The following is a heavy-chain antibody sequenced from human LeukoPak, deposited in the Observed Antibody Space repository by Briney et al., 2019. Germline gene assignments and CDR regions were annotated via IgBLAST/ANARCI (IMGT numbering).Heavy chain of an antibody. V-gene: IGHV4-59*12. J-gene: IGHJ4*02. CDR2: IYYSGST. CDR1: GGSISSYY. Sequence: PSETLSLTCTVSGGSISSYYWSWIRQPPGKRLEWIGYIYYSGSTNYNPSLKSRVTISVDTSKNQFSLKLSSVTAADTAVYYCARGWGVGIDPSHFDYWGQGTLVTVSS. D-gene: IGHD3-16*01. CDR3: ARGWGVGIDPSHFDY.